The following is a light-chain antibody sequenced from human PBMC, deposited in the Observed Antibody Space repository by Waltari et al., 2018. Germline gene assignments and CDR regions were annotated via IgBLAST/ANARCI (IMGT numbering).Light chain of an antibody. CDR3: QALGSNRWV. V-gene: IGLV3-1*01. CDR1: ILGSKY. J-gene: IGLJ3*02. CDR2: QDI. Sequence: SYELTQPPSVSVSPGQTASITCSGDILGSKYASWYQHKAGQSPLLVIYQDINRPSGFPERFSGSKSGNTATLTISGTQAMDDADYYCQALGSNRWVFGGGTKLTVL.